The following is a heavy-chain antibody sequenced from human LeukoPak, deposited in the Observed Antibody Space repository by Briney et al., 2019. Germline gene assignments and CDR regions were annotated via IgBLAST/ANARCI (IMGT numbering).Heavy chain of an antibody. V-gene: IGHV1-69*05. CDR2: IIPIFGTA. CDR3: ARGVSPVLAY. J-gene: IGHJ4*02. D-gene: IGHD3-10*02. CDR1: GGTFSSYA. Sequence: ASVKVSCKASGGTFSSYAISWVRQAPGQGLEWMGGIIPIFGTANYAQKFQGRVTITTDESTSTAYMELSSLRSENTAVYYCARGVSPVLAYWGQGTLVTVSS.